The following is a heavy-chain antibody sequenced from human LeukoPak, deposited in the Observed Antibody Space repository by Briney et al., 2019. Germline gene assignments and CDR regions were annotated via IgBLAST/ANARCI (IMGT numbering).Heavy chain of an antibody. CDR2: INAYNGNT. D-gene: IGHD5-18*01. J-gene: IGHJ4*02. Sequence: ASVTVSCKASGYTFTSYGTSWVRQAPGQGREWIGWINAYNGNTNYAQKLQGRVTKTTDTSTSTAYMELRSLRSDDTAVYYCARGKVDTAMVTLVYFVYWGQGTLVSVSS. CDR3: ARGKVDTAMVTLVYFVY. V-gene: IGHV1-18*01. CDR1: GYTFTSYG.